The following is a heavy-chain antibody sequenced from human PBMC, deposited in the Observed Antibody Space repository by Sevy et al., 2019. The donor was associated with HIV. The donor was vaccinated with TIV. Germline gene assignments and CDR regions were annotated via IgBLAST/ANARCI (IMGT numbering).Heavy chain of an antibody. J-gene: IGHJ4*02. V-gene: IGHV4-59*13. Sequence: SETLSLTCTVSGGSISSYYWSWIRQPPGKGLEWIGYIYYRGSTNYNPSLKSRVTISVDTSKNQFSLKLSSVTAADTAVYYCARDPGAALDYWGQGTLVTVSS. CDR1: GGSISSYY. CDR2: IYYRGST. CDR3: ARDPGAALDY. D-gene: IGHD7-27*01.